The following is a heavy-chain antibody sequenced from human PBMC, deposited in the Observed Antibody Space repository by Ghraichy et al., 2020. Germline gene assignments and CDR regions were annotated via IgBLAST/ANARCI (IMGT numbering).Heavy chain of an antibody. CDR2: IYGNGAT. V-gene: IGHV3-66*01. Sequence: GGSLRLSCVDSGFTVTNNFVSWVRQAPGKGLEWVSLIYGNGATYYAASVRGRFTTSRVISKTTLFLQLNNLSAEDSAIYYCNLFYHIWPPPADYWGRGTQVTVSS. CDR3: NLFYHIWPPPADY. CDR1: GFTVTNNF. D-gene: IGHD1-1*01. J-gene: IGHJ4*02.